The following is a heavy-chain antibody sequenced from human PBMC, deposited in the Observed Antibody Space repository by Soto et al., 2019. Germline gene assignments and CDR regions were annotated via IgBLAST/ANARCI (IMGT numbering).Heavy chain of an antibody. CDR2: ITSSGSYT. CDR3: ARVLVVPARMGWMYYSGVDV. V-gene: IGHV3-11*05. Sequence: GGSLRLSCAASGFTFSDSYMSWIRQAPGKGLEWVSDITSSGSYTNFADSVKGRFTISRDNAKNSPYLQMNSLRAEDTAVYYCARVLVVPARMGWMYYSGVDVWGQGTTVTVSS. J-gene: IGHJ6*02. D-gene: IGHD2-2*01. CDR1: GFTFSDSY.